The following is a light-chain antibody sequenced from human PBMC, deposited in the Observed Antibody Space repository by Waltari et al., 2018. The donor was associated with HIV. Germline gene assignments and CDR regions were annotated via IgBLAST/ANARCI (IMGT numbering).Light chain of an antibody. CDR2: GNS. J-gene: IGLJ3*02. Sequence: QSVLTQPPSVSGAPGQRATISCTGSSSHIGAGYDIHWYQQLPGTAPKLLIYGNSNRPSGVPDRFSSSKSGTSASLAITGLQAEDEADYYCQSYDSSLSGWVFGGGTKLTVL. V-gene: IGLV1-40*01. CDR3: QSYDSSLSGWV. CDR1: SSHIGAGYD.